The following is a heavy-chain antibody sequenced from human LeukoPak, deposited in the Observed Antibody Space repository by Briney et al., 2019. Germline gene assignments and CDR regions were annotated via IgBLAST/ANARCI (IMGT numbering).Heavy chain of an antibody. CDR3: AGTSGRTRYCSSTSCFPPHYYFDY. D-gene: IGHD2-2*01. J-gene: IGHJ4*02. CDR2: IIPIFGTA. V-gene: IGHV1-69*05. Sequence: SVKVSCKASGGTFSSYAISWVRQAPGQGLEWMGGIIPIFGTANYAQKFQGRVTITTDESTSTAYMELSSLRSEDTAVYYCAGTSGRTRYCSSTSCFPPHYYFDYWGQGTLVTVSS. CDR1: GGTFSSYA.